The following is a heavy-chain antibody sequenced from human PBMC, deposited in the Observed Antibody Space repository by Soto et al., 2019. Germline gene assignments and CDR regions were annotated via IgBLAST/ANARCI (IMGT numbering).Heavy chain of an antibody. CDR3: VGALTYEVPYYYYGMDV. V-gene: IGHV3-7*01. D-gene: IGHD3-16*01. Sequence: WWSLRLSCSASVFSFSTYLMSWLRQAPGKGLEWVANIKQGGNEKFYVDSVKGRFTISRDNDKKSLYLQMDSLRVEDTAVYYCVGALTYEVPYYYYGMDVWGQGTTVTVSS. CDR2: IKQGGNEK. J-gene: IGHJ6*02. CDR1: VFSFSTYL.